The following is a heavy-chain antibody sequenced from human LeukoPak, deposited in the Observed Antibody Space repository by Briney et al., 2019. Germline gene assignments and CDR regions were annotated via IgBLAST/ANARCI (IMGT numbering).Heavy chain of an antibody. CDR2: INPNSGGT. D-gene: IGHD3-10*01. J-gene: IGHJ6*03. CDR3: ARVRRFGELSNYYMDV. Sequence: ASVKVSCKASGYTFTSYYMHWVRQAPGQGLEWMGWINPNSGGTNYAQKLQGRVTMTTDTSTSTAYMELRSLRSDDTAVYYCARVRRFGELSNYYMDVWGKGTTVTISS. V-gene: IGHV1-2*02. CDR1: GYTFTSYY.